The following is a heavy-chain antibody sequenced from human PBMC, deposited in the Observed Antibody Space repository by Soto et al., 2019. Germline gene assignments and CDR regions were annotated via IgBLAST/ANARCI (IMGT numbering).Heavy chain of an antibody. CDR1: GFTFNNYA. CDR3: AKRATGTYFDY. V-gene: IGHV3-23*01. Sequence: EVQLLESGGGLVQPGGSLRLSCAASGFTFNNYAMSWVRQAPGKGPEWVSVISGSGGSTYYADSVKGRFTISRDNSKNTLYLQMNSLRGEDTAVYYCAKRATGTYFDYWGPGTLVTVSS. CDR2: ISGSGGST. D-gene: IGHD1-1*01. J-gene: IGHJ4*02.